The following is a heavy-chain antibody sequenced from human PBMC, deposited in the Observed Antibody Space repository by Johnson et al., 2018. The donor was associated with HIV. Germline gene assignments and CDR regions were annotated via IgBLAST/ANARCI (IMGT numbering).Heavy chain of an antibody. V-gene: IGHV3-23*04. CDR2: ISWNSGTI. CDR3: ARDLTGSYAVDI. J-gene: IGHJ3*02. CDR1: GLTFSAYA. D-gene: IGHD1-26*01. Sequence: VQLVESGGGVVQPGRSLRLSCAASGLTFSAYATSWVRQAPGKGLEWVSIISWNSGTIAYADSVKGRFTISRDSSKNTLYLEMNGLRAEDTAVYYCARDLTGSYAVDIWGHGTMVTVSS.